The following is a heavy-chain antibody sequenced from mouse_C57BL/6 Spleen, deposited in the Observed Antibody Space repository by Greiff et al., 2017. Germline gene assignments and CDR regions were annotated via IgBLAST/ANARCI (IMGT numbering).Heavy chain of an antibody. CDR2: IYPGDGDT. D-gene: IGHD1-1*01. Sequence: QVQLQQSGAELVKPGASVKISCKASGYAFSSYWMNWVKQRPGKGLEWIGQIYPGDGDTNYNGKFKGKATLTADKSSSTAYMQLSSLTSEDSAVFFFAGGGYYGCSYRWYFDVWGTGTSVTVSS. CDR3: AGGGYYGCSYRWYFDV. J-gene: IGHJ1*03. V-gene: IGHV1-80*01. CDR1: GYAFSSYW.